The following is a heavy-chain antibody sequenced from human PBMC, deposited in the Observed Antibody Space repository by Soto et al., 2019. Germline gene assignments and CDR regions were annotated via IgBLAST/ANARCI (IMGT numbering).Heavy chain of an antibody. Sequence: EVQLLESGGGLVQPGGSLRLSCAASGFTFSSYAMSWVRQAPGKGLEWVSAISGSGGSTYYADSVKGRSTISRDNSKNTLYRQMNSLRAEDTAVYYCAKGRIAARPRDYYYYYGMDVWGQGTTVTVSS. CDR3: AKGRIAARPRDYYYYYGMDV. D-gene: IGHD6-6*01. V-gene: IGHV3-23*01. J-gene: IGHJ6*02. CDR1: GFTFSSYA. CDR2: ISGSGGST.